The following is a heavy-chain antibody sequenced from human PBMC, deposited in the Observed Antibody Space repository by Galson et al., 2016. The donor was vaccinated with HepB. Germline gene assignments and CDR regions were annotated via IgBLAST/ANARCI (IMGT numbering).Heavy chain of an antibody. CDR3: ARDWYCSAGSCYDAFDI. Sequence: SVKVSCKASGYTFTSYGISWVRQATGQGLEWMGWISTYDGDTNYAQNLQGRVTMTTDTSTTTAYMELRSLRSDDTAMYYCARDWYCSAGSCYDAFDIWGQGTMVTVSS. J-gene: IGHJ3*02. CDR1: GYTFTSYG. D-gene: IGHD2-15*01. CDR2: ISTYDGDT. V-gene: IGHV1-18*01.